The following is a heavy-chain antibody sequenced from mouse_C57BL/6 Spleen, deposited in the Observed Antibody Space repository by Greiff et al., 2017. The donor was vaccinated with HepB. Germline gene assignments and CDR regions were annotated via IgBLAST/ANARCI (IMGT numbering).Heavy chain of an antibody. Sequence: EVQLQQSGPELVKPGASVKISCKASGYTFTDYYMNWVKQSHGKSLEWIGDINPNNGGTSYNQKFKGKATLTVDKSSSTAYMELRSLTSEDSAVYYCASSIYYYGSSSAWFAYWGQGTLVTVSA. CDR3: ASSIYYYGSSSAWFAY. CDR1: GYTFTDYY. J-gene: IGHJ3*01. CDR2: INPNNGGT. D-gene: IGHD1-1*01. V-gene: IGHV1-26*01.